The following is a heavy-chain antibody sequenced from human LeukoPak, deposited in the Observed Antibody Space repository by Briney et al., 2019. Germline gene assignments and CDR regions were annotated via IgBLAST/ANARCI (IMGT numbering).Heavy chain of an antibody. J-gene: IGHJ3*02. V-gene: IGHV3-48*02. CDR2: ISSSSSII. Sequence: GGSLRLSCVASGFTFNTYSMNWVRQAPGKGLEWLSYISSSSSIIYDADSVKGRFTISRDNVKNSLYLQMNTLRDEDTAVYFCARDRYGSGTSPDSFDIWGQGTMVTVSS. D-gene: IGHD3-10*01. CDR3: ARDRYGSGTSPDSFDI. CDR1: GFTFNTYS.